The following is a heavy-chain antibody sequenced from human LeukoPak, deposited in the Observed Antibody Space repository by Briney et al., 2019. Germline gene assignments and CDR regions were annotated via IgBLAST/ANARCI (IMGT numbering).Heavy chain of an antibody. D-gene: IGHD5-18*01. CDR2: IIPIFVTA. CDR3: ARSLPSLGYSYGFSDY. V-gene: IGHV1-69*13. Sequence: SVKVSCKASGGTFSSYAISWVRQAPGQGLEWMGGIIPIFVTANYAQKFQGRVTITANESTSTAYMELSSLRSEDTAVYYCARSLPSLGYSYGFSDYWGQGTLVTVSS. J-gene: IGHJ4*02. CDR1: GGTFSSYA.